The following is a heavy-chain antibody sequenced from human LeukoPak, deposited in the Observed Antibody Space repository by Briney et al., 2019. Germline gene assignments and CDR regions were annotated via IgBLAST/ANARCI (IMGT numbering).Heavy chain of an antibody. J-gene: IGHJ4*02. V-gene: IGHV3-7*02. CDR2: IKQDGSER. D-gene: IGHD3-9*01. CDR3: ARGMMDYDILTGYLYFDY. Sequence: GGSLRLSCAASGFSISTYWMSWVRQAPGTGLEWVANIKQDGSERYYVESVKDRFTISRDNAKNSLFLQMNSLRAEDTAVYYCARGMMDYDILTGYLYFDYWGQGTLVTVSS. CDR1: GFSISTYW.